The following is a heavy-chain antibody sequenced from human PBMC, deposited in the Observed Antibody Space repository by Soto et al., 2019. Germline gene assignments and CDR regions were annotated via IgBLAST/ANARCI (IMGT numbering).Heavy chain of an antibody. CDR1: GYTFTSYG. J-gene: IGHJ4*02. V-gene: IGHV1-18*04. Sequence: ASVKVSCKASGYTFTSYGISWVRQAPGQGLEWMGWISAYNGNTNYAQKLQGRVTMTTDTSTSTAYMELRSLRSDDTAVYYCAREDYGDYVGYYYFDYWGQGTLVTVSS. CDR3: AREDYGDYVGYYYFDY. D-gene: IGHD4-17*01. CDR2: ISAYNGNT.